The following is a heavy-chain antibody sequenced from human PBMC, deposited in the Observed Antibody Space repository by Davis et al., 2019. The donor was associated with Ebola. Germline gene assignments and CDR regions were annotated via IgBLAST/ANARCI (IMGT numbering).Heavy chain of an antibody. V-gene: IGHV1-69*04. CDR3: ARVRGCSGGSCLYYYYGMDV. CDR1: GYTSTSYG. D-gene: IGHD2-15*01. Sequence: SVKVSCKASGYTSTSYGISWVRQAPGQGLEWMGRIILILGIANYAQKLQGRVTITADKSTSTAYMELSSLRSDDTAVYYCARVRGCSGGSCLYYYYGMDVWSHGTTVTVSS. J-gene: IGHJ6*02. CDR2: IILILGIA.